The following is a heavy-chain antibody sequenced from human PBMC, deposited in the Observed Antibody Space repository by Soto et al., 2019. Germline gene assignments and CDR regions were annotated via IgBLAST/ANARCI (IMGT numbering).Heavy chain of an antibody. CDR2: INHSGST. J-gene: IGHJ4*02. D-gene: IGHD4-17*01. CDR3: ASGYGDQLYYFDY. V-gene: IGHV4-34*01. CDR1: GGSFSGYY. Sequence: SETLSLTCAVYGGSFSGYYWSWIRQPPGKGLEWIGEINHSGSTNYNPSLESRVTISVDTSKNQFSLKLSSVTAADTAVYYCASGYGDQLYYFDYWGQGTLVTVSS.